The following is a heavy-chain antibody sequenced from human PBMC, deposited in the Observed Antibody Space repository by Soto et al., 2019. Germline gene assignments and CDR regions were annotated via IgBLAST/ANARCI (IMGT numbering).Heavy chain of an antibody. CDR1: GFTFTSSA. Sequence: ASVKVSCKASGFTFTSSAVQWVRQARGQRLEWIGWIVVGSGNTNYAQKFRERVTITRDMSTSTAYMELSSLRSEDTAVYYCAAVPPPGRELLRGYYYGMDVWGQGTTVTVSS. D-gene: IGHD1-26*01. J-gene: IGHJ6*02. CDR2: IVVGSGNT. V-gene: IGHV1-58*01. CDR3: AAVPPPGRELLRGYYYGMDV.